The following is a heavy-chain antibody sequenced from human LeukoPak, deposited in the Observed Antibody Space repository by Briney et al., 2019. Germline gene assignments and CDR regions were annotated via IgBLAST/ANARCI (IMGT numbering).Heavy chain of an antibody. CDR1: GGTFSSYA. V-gene: IGHV1-69*04. Sequence: SVKASCKASGGTFSSYAISWVRQAPGQRLEWMGRIIPILGIANYAQKFQGRVTITADKSTSTAYMELSSLRSEDTAVYYCARGVSDYGDYDMTYWGQGTLVTVSS. J-gene: IGHJ4*02. D-gene: IGHD4-17*01. CDR2: IIPILGIA. CDR3: ARGVSDYGDYDMTY.